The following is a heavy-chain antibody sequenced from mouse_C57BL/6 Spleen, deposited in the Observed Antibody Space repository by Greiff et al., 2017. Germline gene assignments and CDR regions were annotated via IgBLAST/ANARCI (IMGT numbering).Heavy chain of an antibody. V-gene: IGHV1-18*01. CDR1: GYTFTDYN. D-gene: IGHD1-1*01. CDR2: INPNNGGT. Sequence: EVQLQQSGPELVKPRASVKIPCKASGYTFTDYNMDWVKQSHGKSLEWIGDINPNNGGTIYNQKFKGKATLTVDKSSSTAYMELRSLTSEDTAVYYGERRNYGSRGGYFDVWGTGTTVTVSS. J-gene: IGHJ1*03. CDR3: ERRNYGSRGGYFDV.